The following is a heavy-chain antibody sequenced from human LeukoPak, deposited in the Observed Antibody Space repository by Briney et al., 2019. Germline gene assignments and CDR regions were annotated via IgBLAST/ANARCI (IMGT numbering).Heavy chain of an antibody. V-gene: IGHV3-7*05. CDR1: GFTFSGYW. Sequence: VGSLRLSCEASGFTFSGYWMSWVRQAPGRGLEWVADINEDGTTIYYVDSVKGRFTISRDNAKNSLSLQLNTLRGGDTAVYYCARWSYVSGTWFLDYWGQGTLVTVSS. J-gene: IGHJ4*02. CDR2: INEDGTTI. CDR3: ARWSYVSGTWFLDY. D-gene: IGHD3-10*01.